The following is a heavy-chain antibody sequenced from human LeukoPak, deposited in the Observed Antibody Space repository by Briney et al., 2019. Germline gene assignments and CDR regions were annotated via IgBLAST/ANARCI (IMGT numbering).Heavy chain of an antibody. D-gene: IGHD4-17*01. CDR1: GGSISSGGYY. CDR3: ARGRSDYADY. V-gene: IGHV4-31*03. Sequence: PSETLSLTCTVSGGSISSGGYYWSWIRQHPGKGLEWIGYIYYSGSTYYNPSLKSRVTISVDTSKNQFSLKLSSVTAAYTAVYYCARGRSDYADYWGQGTLVTVSS. J-gene: IGHJ4*02. CDR2: IYYSGST.